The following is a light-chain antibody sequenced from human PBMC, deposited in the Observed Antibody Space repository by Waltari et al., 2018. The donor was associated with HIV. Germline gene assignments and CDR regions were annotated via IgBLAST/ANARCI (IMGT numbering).Light chain of an antibody. CDR3: ATWDSGLSAVV. J-gene: IGLJ2*01. CDR1: SSNIGHNS. Sequence: QSVLTPPPSVSATPGQQVTISCPGSSSNIGHNSVFWYQQLPGTAPKLLIYDNNKRPSGIPDRFSGSKSGTSATLGITGLQTGDEADYYCATWDSGLSAVVFGGGTKLTVL. CDR2: DNN. V-gene: IGLV1-51*01.